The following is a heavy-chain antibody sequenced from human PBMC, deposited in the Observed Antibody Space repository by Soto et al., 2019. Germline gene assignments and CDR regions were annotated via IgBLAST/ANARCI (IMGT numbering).Heavy chain of an antibody. J-gene: IGHJ4*02. Sequence: VQLVQSGAEVKKPGSSVKVPCKGSGGTFNSYGINWVRQAPGQGLEWMGGIIPLFGTAKYAQKFQARVTISADESTSTVFMELRSLKPDDTALYYCAREMATIPAPFDSWGQGTLVTVSS. CDR3: AREMATIPAPFDS. D-gene: IGHD5-12*01. CDR2: IIPLFGTA. V-gene: IGHV1-69*01. CDR1: GGTFNSYG.